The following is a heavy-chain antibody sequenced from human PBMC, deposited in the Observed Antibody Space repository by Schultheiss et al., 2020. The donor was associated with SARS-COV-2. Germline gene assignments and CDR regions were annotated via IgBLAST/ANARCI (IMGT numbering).Heavy chain of an antibody. CDR3: AKILEGDAFDI. Sequence: ASVKVSCKASGYTFTSYYMHWVRQAPGQGLEWMGIINPSGGSTSYAQKLQGRVTMTTDTSTSTAYMELRSLRSDDTAVYYCAKILEGDAFDIWGQGTMVTVSS. CDR2: INPSGGST. CDR1: GYTFTSYY. V-gene: IGHV1-46*01. D-gene: IGHD3-3*01. J-gene: IGHJ3*02.